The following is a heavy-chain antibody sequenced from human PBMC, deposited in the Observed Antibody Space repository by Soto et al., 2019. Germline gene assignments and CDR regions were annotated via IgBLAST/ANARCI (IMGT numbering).Heavy chain of an antibody. J-gene: IGHJ6*02. Sequence: SETLSLTCTVFGGSISSYYWSWIRQPPGKGLEWIGYIYYSGSTNYNPSLKSRVTISVDTSKNQFSLKLSSVTAADTAVYYCARQTPRIEYSYGTPLGMDVWGQGTTVTVSS. V-gene: IGHV4-59*08. D-gene: IGHD5-18*01. CDR1: GGSISSYY. CDR2: IYYSGST. CDR3: ARQTPRIEYSYGTPLGMDV.